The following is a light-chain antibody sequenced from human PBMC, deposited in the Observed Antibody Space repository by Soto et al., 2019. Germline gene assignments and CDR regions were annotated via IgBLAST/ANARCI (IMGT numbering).Light chain of an antibody. CDR1: SSDVGSYNL. CDR3: CSYAGGSTYV. Sequence: QSALTQPASVSGSPGQSITISCTGTSSDVGSYNLVSWYQQHPDKAPKLLISEVTKGPSGVSSRFSGSKSGNTASLTISGRQAEDEADYYCCSYAGGSTYVFGTGTKLTVL. J-gene: IGLJ1*01. CDR2: EVT. V-gene: IGLV2-23*02.